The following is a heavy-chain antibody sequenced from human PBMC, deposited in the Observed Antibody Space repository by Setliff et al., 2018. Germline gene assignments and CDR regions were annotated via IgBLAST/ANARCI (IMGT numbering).Heavy chain of an antibody. J-gene: IGHJ6*02. CDR1: GFTFSNYG. CDR3: ARNWATAQHYYYGMDV. CDR2: IWNDGSTK. V-gene: IGHV3-33*01. D-gene: IGHD2-21*02. Sequence: GGSLRLSCVASGFTFSNYGMHWVRQAPGKGLEWVALIWNDGSTKFYGDSVKGRFTISRDNSKNTLYLQMDTLRAEDTAVYYCARNWATAQHYYYGMDVWGQGTTVTAP.